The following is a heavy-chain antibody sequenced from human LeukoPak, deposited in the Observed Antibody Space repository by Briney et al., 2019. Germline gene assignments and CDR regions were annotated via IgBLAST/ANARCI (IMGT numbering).Heavy chain of an antibody. CDR1: GFTFSSYG. V-gene: IGHV3-30*03. D-gene: IGHD6-19*01. Sequence: PGGSLRLSCAASGFTFSSYGMHWVRQAPGKGLEWVAVISYDGSNKYYADSVKGRSTISRDNAKNSVSLQMNSLRAEDTAVHYCARDGIAVADYGYPEYFQHWGQGTLVTVTS. CDR3: ARDGIAVADYGYPEYFQH. CDR2: ISYDGSNK. J-gene: IGHJ1*01.